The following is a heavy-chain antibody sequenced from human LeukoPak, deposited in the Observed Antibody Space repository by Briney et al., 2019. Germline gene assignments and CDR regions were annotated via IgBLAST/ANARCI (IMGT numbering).Heavy chain of an antibody. V-gene: IGHV4-31*03. Sequence: PSETLSLTCTVSGGSISFGGYYWSWIRQLPGKGLEWIGYMYDREKTDYNPSLRSRVIISLDTSKNQFSLKLNSVTAADTAVYYCARGRYFDWSYWFDPWGQGTLVTVSS. CDR3: ARGRYFDWSYWFDP. J-gene: IGHJ5*02. D-gene: IGHD3-9*01. CDR1: GGSISFGGYY. CDR2: MYDREKT.